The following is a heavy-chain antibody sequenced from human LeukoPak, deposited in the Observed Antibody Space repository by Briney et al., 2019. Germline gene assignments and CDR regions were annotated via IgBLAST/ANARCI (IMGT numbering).Heavy chain of an antibody. CDR2: IIPIFGTA. Sequence: SVKVSCKASGGTFSSYAISWVRQAPGQGLEWMGGIIPIFGTANYAQKSQGRVTITADESTSTAYMELSSLRSEDTAVYYCARSPQDIVVVPVTYYYYGMDVWGQGTTVTVSS. CDR1: GGTFSSYA. V-gene: IGHV1-69*13. CDR3: ARSPQDIVVVPVTYYYYGMDV. J-gene: IGHJ6*02. D-gene: IGHD2-2*01.